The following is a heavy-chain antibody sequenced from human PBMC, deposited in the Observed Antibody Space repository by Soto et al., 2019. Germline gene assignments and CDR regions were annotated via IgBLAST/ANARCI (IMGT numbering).Heavy chain of an antibody. CDR3: ARDGLDEFWRTLGGMDV. CDR1: GFTFSSYA. J-gene: IGHJ6*02. Sequence: EVQLLESGGGLVQPGGSLRLSCAASGFTFSSYAMSWVRQAPGKGLEWVSAISGSGGSTYYADSVKGRFTISRDNSKNTLYLQMNSLRAEDTAVYYCARDGLDEFWRTLGGMDVWGQGTTVTVSS. D-gene: IGHD3-3*01. V-gene: IGHV3-23*01. CDR2: ISGSGGST.